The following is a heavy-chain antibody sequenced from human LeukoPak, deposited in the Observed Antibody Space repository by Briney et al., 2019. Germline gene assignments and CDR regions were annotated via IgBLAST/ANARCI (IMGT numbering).Heavy chain of an antibody. D-gene: IGHD4-17*01. J-gene: IGHJ4*02. Sequence: GGSLRLSCAASGFTVSSNYMSWVRQAPGKGLEWVSVIYSGGSTYYADSVKGRFTISRDNSKNTLYLQMSSLRAEDTAVYYCARDRTTPEGYFDYWGQGTLVTVSS. CDR2: IYSGGST. V-gene: IGHV3-53*01. CDR1: GFTVSSNY. CDR3: ARDRTTPEGYFDY.